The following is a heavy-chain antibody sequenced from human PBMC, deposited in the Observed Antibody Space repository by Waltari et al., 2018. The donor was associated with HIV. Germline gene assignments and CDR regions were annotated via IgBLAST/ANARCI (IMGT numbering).Heavy chain of an antibody. D-gene: IGHD6-19*01. V-gene: IGHV4-59*01. CDR3: ARANSSGWFDFDY. J-gene: IGHJ4*02. CDR2: IYYSGST. CDR1: GGSISSYY. Sequence: QVQLQESGPGLVKPSETLSLTCTVSGGSISSYYWSWLQQPPGKGLEWIGYIYYSGSTNYNPSLKSRVTISVDTSKNQFSLKLSSVTAADTAVYYCARANSSGWFDFDYWGQGTLVTVSS.